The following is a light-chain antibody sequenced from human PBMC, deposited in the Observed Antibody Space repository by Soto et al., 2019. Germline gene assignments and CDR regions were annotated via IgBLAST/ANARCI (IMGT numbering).Light chain of an antibody. CDR2: DTS. V-gene: IGKV3D-15*02. Sequence: MMQSPATLSVSTGEAATLSCRASQGIGDTLAWYQHKPGQTPRLLIYDTSTRATGVPARFSGSGSGTDFTLTISRLEPEDFAVYYCKQYHSSPRTFGQGTKVDI. CDR3: KQYHSSPRT. J-gene: IGKJ1*01. CDR1: QGIGDT.